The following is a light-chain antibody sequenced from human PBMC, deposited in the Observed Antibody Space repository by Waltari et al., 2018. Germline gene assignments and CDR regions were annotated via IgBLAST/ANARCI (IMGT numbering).Light chain of an antibody. CDR3: QQRSDWPLT. Sequence: EIVLTQSPATLSLSPGERATLSCRASQSVSTYFGWYQQKPGQAPRLLIFDASSRATGFPARFSATGSGTDFTLTISSLEPEDFATYYCQQRSDWPLTFGGGTKVELK. CDR1: QSVSTY. CDR2: DAS. V-gene: IGKV3-11*01. J-gene: IGKJ4*01.